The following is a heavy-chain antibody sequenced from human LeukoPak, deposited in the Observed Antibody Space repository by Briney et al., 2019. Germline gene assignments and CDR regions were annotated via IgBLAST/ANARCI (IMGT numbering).Heavy chain of an antibody. CDR3: ARGDLWFGELGFDY. CDR2: IYHSGST. CDR1: GYSISSGYY. Sequence: SETLSLTCTVSGYSISSGYYWGWIRQPPGKGLEWIGSIYHSGSTYYNPSLKSRVTISVDTSKNQFSLKLSSVTAADTAVYYCARGDLWFGELGFDYWGQGTLVTVSS. J-gene: IGHJ4*02. D-gene: IGHD3-10*01. V-gene: IGHV4-38-2*02.